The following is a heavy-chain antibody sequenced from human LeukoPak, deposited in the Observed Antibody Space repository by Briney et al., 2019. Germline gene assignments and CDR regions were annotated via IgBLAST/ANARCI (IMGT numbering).Heavy chain of an antibody. D-gene: IGHD2-2*01. CDR1: GGSISSYY. CDR3: ARGRGYCSSTSCFYYYYYMDV. CDR2: IYTSGST. J-gene: IGHJ6*03. Sequence: SETLSLTCTVSGGSISSYYWSWIRQPPGKGLEWIGYIYTSGSTNYNPSLKSRVTISVDTSKNQFSLKLSSVTAADTAVYYCARGRGYCSSTSCFYYYYYMDVWGKGTTVTVSS. V-gene: IGHV4-4*09.